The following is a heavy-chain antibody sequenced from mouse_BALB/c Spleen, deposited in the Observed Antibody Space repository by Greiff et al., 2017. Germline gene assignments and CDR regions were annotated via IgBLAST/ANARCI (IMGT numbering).Heavy chain of an antibody. D-gene: IGHD2-3*01. CDR1: GFTFSSYG. CDR2: ISTGGSYT. V-gene: IGHV5-6*01. J-gene: IGHJ2*01. CDR3: ARHSVMYSFDC. Sequence: EVQGVESGGDLVKPGGSLKISCAASGFTFSSYGMSWVRQTPDKRLEWVATISTGGSYTYYLDSVQGRFTIPRYNAKNTLYLQMSILKSEDTAMYYCARHSVMYSFDCWGQGTALTVSS.